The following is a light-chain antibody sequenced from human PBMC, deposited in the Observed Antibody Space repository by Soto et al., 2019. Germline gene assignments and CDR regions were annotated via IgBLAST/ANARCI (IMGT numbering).Light chain of an antibody. V-gene: IGLV1-40*01. J-gene: IGLJ2*01. Sequence: QSVLTQPPSVSGAPGQRVTISCTGASSNIGAGYDVYWYQQLPGTAPKLLIFNDSKRPSGVPDRFSGSKSGTSASLAITGLPSDDEADYYCPSYDSSLTVVVFGGGTKLTVL. CDR3: PSYDSSLTVVV. CDR2: NDS. CDR1: SSNIGAGYD.